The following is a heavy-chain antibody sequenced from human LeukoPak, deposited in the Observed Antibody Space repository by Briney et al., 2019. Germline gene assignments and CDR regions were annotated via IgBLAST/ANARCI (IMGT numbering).Heavy chain of an antibody. CDR3: ARVALGYCSSTSCYGDY. CDR2: IYHSGST. V-gene: IGHV4-30-2*01. CDR1: GGSISSGGYY. Sequence: PSQTLSLTCTVSGGSISSGGYYWSWIRQPPGKGLEWIGYIYHSGSTYYNPSLKSRVTISVDRSKNQFSLKLSSVTAADTAVYYCARVALGYCSSTSCYGDYWGQGTLVTVSS. J-gene: IGHJ4*02. D-gene: IGHD2-2*01.